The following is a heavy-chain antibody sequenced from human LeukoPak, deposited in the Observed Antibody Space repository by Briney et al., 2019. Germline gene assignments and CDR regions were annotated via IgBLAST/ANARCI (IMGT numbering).Heavy chain of an antibody. CDR1: GGSISSGGYY. D-gene: IGHD2/OR15-2a*01. J-gene: IGHJ6*02. CDR2: IYYSGST. V-gene: IGHV4-31*03. Sequence: SETLSLTCTVSGGSISSGGYYWSWIRQHPGKGLEWIGYIYYSGSTYYNPSLKSRVTISVDTSKNQFSLKLSSVTAADTAVYYCARTKVSYYYGMDVWGQGTTVTVSS. CDR3: ARTKVSYYYGMDV.